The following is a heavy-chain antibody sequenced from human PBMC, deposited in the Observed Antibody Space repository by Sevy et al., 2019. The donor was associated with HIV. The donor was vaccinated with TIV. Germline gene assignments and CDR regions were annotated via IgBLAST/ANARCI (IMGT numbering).Heavy chain of an antibody. CDR1: GDSISSYF. J-gene: IGHJ4*02. D-gene: IGHD1-1*01. CDR3: ARDSTTRPRVRDY. CDR2: VYFTGNT. Sequence: SETLSLTCSVSGDSISSYFWTWVRQSPGKGLEWIGNVYFTGNTDYSPSLKSRVTLSLDTSKSQFSLTLKSVTAADTAIYFCARDSTTRPRVRDYWGQGTLVTVPQ. V-gene: IGHV4-59*01.